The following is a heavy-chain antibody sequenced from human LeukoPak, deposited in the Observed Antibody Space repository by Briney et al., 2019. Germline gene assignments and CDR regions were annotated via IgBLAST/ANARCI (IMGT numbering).Heavy chain of an antibody. D-gene: IGHD3-9*01. CDR3: TTALQTYYDILTGYGAFDI. CDR1: GFTFSNAW. J-gene: IGHJ3*02. V-gene: IGHV3-15*01. Sequence: PGGSLRLSCAASGFTFSNAWMSWVRQAPGKGLEWVGRIKSKTDGGTTDYAAPVKGRFTISRDDSKNTLYLQMNSLKTEDTAVYYCTTALQTYYDILTGYGAFDIWGQGTMVTVSS. CDR2: IKSKTDGGTT.